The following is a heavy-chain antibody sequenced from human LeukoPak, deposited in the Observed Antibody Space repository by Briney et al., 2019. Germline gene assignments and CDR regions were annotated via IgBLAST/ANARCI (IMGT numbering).Heavy chain of an antibody. D-gene: IGHD3-22*01. Sequence: SGTLSLTCAVSGGSISSSNWWSWVRQPPGKGLEWIGEIYHSESTNYNPSLKSRVTISVDKSKNQFSLKLSSVTAADTAVYYCARVTPDSSGYYSDYWGQGTLVTVSS. CDR3: ARVTPDSSGYYSDY. V-gene: IGHV4-4*02. J-gene: IGHJ4*02. CDR1: GGSISSSNW. CDR2: IYHSEST.